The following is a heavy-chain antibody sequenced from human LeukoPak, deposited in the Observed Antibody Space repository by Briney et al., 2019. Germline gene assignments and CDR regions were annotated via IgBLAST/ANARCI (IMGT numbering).Heavy chain of an antibody. CDR1: GFTFSSYA. J-gene: IGHJ4*02. CDR3: AKGEQGVDY. D-gene: IGHD1/OR15-1a*01. Sequence: GGSLRLSCAASGFTFSSYAMNWVRQAPGKGLEWVSAMSGSGGSTHYADSVKGRFTISRDNSKNTLFLQMKSLRAEDTAVYYCAKGEQGVDYWGQGTLVTVSS. V-gene: IGHV3-23*01. CDR2: MSGSGGST.